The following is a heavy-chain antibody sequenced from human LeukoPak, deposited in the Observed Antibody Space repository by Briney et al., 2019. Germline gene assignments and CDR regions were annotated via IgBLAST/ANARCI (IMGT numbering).Heavy chain of an antibody. V-gene: IGHV4-38-2*01. CDR2: IYHSGST. Sequence: PSETLSLTSAVSGYSISSAYCWGWIGQSPGKGLEWIGSIYHSGSTYYNPSLKSRVTLSVDTSKTLFSLKLSSVTAADTAVYYCASGGSGAFDIWGQGTMVTVSS. D-gene: IGHD3-10*01. CDR1: GYSISSAYC. CDR3: ASGGSGAFDI. J-gene: IGHJ3*02.